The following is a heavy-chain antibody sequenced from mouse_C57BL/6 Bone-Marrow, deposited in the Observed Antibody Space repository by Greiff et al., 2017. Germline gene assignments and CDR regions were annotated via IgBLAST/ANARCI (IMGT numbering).Heavy chain of an antibody. CDR1: GFTFSDYY. Sequence: VQRVESEGGLVQPGSSMKLSCTASGFTFSDYYMAWVRQVPEKGLEWVANINYDGSSTYYLDSLKSRFIISRDNAKNILYLQMSSLKSEDTATYYCARDGGYYAMDYWGQGTSVTVSS. CDR2: INYDGSST. CDR3: ARDGGYYAMDY. J-gene: IGHJ4*01. V-gene: IGHV5-16*01.